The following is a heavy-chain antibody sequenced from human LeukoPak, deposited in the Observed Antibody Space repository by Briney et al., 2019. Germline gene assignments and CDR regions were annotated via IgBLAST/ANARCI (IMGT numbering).Heavy chain of an antibody. D-gene: IGHD3-16*01. CDR1: GGSFNTYP. CDR3: ARPVWDTSPGAFDI. Sequence: SVKVSCKASGGSFNTYPCNWVRQAPGRRLEWMGGLIPLFGTANYAQKFQGRVTITADESTSTTYLELSSLTSEDTAVYYCARPVWDTSPGAFDIWGQGTMVTVSS. CDR2: LIPLFGTA. V-gene: IGHV1-69*13. J-gene: IGHJ3*02.